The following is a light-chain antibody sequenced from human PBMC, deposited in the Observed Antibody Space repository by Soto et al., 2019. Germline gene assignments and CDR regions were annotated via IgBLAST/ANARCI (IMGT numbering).Light chain of an antibody. CDR1: QRVSSNY. J-gene: IGKJ5*01. CDR2: SAS. Sequence: EIVFTQSPGTLSLSPGERVTLSCRASQRVSSNYVAWYQQRPGQPPRLLIYSASRRANGIPDRFSGSGSGTDFTLTLSRLESEDFAVYYCQQYGTGPNTFGQGTRLEIK. V-gene: IGKV3-20*01. CDR3: QQYGTGPNT.